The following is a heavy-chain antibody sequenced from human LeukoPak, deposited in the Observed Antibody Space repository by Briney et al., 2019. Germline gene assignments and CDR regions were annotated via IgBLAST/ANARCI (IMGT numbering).Heavy chain of an antibody. J-gene: IGHJ5*02. CDR3: ARGLRITMIVVGKDRRWFDP. Sequence: SETLSLTCAVYGGSFSGYYWSWIRQPPGKGLEWIGETNHSGSTNYNPSHKSRVTISVDTSKNQFSLKLSSVTAADTAVYYCARGLRITMIVVGKDRRWFDPWGQGTPVTVSS. CDR2: TNHSGST. V-gene: IGHV4-34*01. CDR1: GGSFSGYY. D-gene: IGHD3-22*01.